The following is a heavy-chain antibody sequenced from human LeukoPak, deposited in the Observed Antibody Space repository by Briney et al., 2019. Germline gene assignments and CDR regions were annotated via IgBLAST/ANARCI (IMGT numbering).Heavy chain of an antibody. J-gene: IGHJ5*02. CDR3: ARSTSGSYYWFDP. V-gene: IGHV1-2*02. Sequence: GASVKVSCKASEYTFTGYYMHWVRQAPGQGLEWMGWINPNSGGTNYAQKFQGRVTMTRDTSISTAYMELSRLRSDDTAVYYCARSTSGSYYWFDPWGQGTLVTVSS. CDR1: EYTFTGYY. CDR2: INPNSGGT. D-gene: IGHD1-26*01.